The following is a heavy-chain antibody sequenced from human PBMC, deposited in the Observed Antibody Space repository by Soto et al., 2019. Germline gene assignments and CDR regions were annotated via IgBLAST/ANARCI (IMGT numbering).Heavy chain of an antibody. CDR3: AKDWMTTVTEWFDP. Sequence: HPGGSLRLSCAASGFTFSSYGMHWVRQAPGKGLEWVAVISYDGSNKYYADSVKGRFTISRDNSKNTLYLQMNSLRAEDTAVYYCAKDWMTTVTEWFDPWGQGTLVTVSS. J-gene: IGHJ5*02. V-gene: IGHV3-30*18. D-gene: IGHD4-17*01. CDR2: ISYDGSNK. CDR1: GFTFSSYG.